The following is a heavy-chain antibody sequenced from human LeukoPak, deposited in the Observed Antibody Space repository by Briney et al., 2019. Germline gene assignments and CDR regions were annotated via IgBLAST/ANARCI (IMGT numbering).Heavy chain of an antibody. Sequence: GGSLRLSCAASGITFSSYSMNWVRQAPGKGLEWVSSISSSSSTIYYADSVKGRFTISRDNAKNSLYLQMNSLRAEDTAVYYCARELNGAAAGTFDYWGQGTLVTVSS. V-gene: IGHV3-48*04. D-gene: IGHD6-13*01. J-gene: IGHJ4*02. CDR3: ARELNGAAAGTFDY. CDR2: ISSSSSTI. CDR1: GITFSSYS.